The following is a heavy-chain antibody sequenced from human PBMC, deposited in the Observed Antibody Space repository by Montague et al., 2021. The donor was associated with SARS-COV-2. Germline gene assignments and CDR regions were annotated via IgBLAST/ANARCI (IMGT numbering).Heavy chain of an antibody. CDR3: ARARVAHITIVGVVTAFDY. V-gene: IGHV4-59*01. D-gene: IGHD3-3*01. CDR1: GGSISSYY. Sequence: SETLSLTCTVSGGSISSYYWSWIRQPPGKGLEWIGNIYYSGSTNYNPSLKSRVTISVDTSKNQFSLKLSSVTAADTAVYYCARARVAHITIVGVVTAFDYWGQGTLVTVSS. CDR2: IYYSGST. J-gene: IGHJ4*02.